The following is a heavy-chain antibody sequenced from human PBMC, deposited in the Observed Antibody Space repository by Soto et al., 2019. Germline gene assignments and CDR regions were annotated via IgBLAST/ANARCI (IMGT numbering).Heavy chain of an antibody. CDR2: IIPVFGTS. Sequence: SVKVSCKASGGTFSSYAISWVRQAPGQGLEWMGGIIPVFGTSNYAQKFQGRVTITADKSTSTAYMDLNSLRSEDTAVYYCARYSSSFGMDVWGQGTTVTVSS. J-gene: IGHJ6*02. CDR1: GGTFSSYA. CDR3: ARYSSSFGMDV. D-gene: IGHD6-6*01. V-gene: IGHV1-69*06.